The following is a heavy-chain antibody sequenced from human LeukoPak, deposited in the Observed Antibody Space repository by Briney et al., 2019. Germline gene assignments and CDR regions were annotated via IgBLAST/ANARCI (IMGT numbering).Heavy chain of an antibody. V-gene: IGHV4-34*01. CDR2: INHSGST. CDR1: GGSISSYY. Sequence: SETLSLTCTVSGGSISSYYWSWIRQPPGKGLEWIGEINHSGSTNYNPSLKSRVTISVDTSKNQFSLKLSSVTAADTAVYYCARVVRLWFGELLSIYYYYYMDVWGKGTTVTVSS. CDR3: ARVVRLWFGELLSIYYYYYMDV. D-gene: IGHD3-10*01. J-gene: IGHJ6*03.